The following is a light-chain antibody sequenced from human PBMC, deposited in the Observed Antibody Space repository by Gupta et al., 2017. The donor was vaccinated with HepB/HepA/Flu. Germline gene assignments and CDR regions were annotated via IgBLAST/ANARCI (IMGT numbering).Light chain of an antibody. CDR3: QQHNNWPLT. J-gene: IGKJ4*01. Sequence: EIVLTQSPATLSLSPGERATLSCWASQSVSSNLAWYQQKPGQAPRLLMYGSSNRAAGIPARFSGSGSGTDFTLTISRLEPEDFAVYYCQQHNNWPLTFGGGTXVEI. CDR1: QSVSSN. CDR2: GSS. V-gene: IGKV3-11*01.